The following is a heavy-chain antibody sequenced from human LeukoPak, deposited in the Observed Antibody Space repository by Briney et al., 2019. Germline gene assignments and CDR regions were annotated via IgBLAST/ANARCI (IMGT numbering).Heavy chain of an antibody. J-gene: IGHJ5*02. CDR1: GGSISSYY. D-gene: IGHD2-21*01. CDR3: ARELWFANAPGSWLDP. V-gene: IGHV4-59*12. CDR2: IFHTGST. Sequence: SETLSLTCTVSGGSISSYYWSWIRQPPGKGLEWIGYIFHTGSTFYNPSLKSRVTISVDNSKNQFSLRLSSVTAADTAVYYCARELWFANAPGSWLDPWGQGTLVTVSP.